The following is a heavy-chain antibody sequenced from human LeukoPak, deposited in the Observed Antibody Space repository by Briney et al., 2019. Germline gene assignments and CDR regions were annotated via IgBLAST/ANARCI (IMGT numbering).Heavy chain of an antibody. CDR1: GYTFTGYY. CDR2: INPNSGGT. CDR3: AREGGYGDYYYYYGMDV. D-gene: IGHD4-17*01. Sequence: ASVKVSCKASGYTFTGYYMHWVRQAPGQGLEWMGWINPNSGGTNYAQKFQGRVTMTRDTSISTAYMELSRLRSDDTAVYYCAREGGYGDYYYYYGMDVWGQGTTVTVSS. J-gene: IGHJ6*02. V-gene: IGHV1-2*02.